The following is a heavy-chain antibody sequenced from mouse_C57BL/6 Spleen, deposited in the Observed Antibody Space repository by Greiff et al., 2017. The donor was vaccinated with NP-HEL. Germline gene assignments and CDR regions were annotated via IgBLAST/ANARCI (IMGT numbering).Heavy chain of an antibody. D-gene: IGHD2-3*01. J-gene: IGHJ4*01. Sequence: VQLQQSGPGLVQPSQSLSITCTVSGFSLTSYGVHWVRQSPGKGLEWLGVVWRGGSTDYNAAFMSRLSITKDNSKSQVFFKMNSLQADDTAIYYCAKNRGYYDYYAMDYWSQGTSVTVSS. V-gene: IGHV2-5*01. CDR1: GFSLTSYG. CDR3: AKNRGYYDYYAMDY. CDR2: VWRGGST.